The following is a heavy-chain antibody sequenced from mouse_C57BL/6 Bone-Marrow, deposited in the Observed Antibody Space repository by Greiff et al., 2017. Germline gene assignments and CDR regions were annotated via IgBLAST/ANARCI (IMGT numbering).Heavy chain of an antibody. Sequence: QVQLQQSGAELVKPGASVKMSCKASGYTFTSYWITWVKQRPGQGLEWIGDIYPGSGSTNYNEKFKSKATLTVDKSSSTAYRQLSSLTSEDSAVDYCARDCVYGSSCYFDYWGQGTTLTVSS. D-gene: IGHD1-1*01. CDR3: ARDCVYGSSCYFDY. CDR1: GYTFTSYW. J-gene: IGHJ2*01. CDR2: IYPGSGST. V-gene: IGHV1-55*01.